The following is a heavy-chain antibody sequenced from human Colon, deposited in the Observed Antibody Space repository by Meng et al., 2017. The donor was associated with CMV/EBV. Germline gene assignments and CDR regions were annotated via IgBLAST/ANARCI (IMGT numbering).Heavy chain of an antibody. CDR3: ARQRRRINLLKGNEADFCGDMDV. J-gene: IGHJ6*02. CDR1: GVSISIYY. D-gene: IGHD3-10*01. Sequence: SETLSLTCSVSGVSISIYYWSWIRQAPGTGLEWIGHIYKSGTTKYNPSLESRVTITADTSKNEFSMKLSSVTAADTAVYYCARQRRRINLLKGNEADFCGDMDVWGQGTTVTVSS. CDR2: IYKSGTT. V-gene: IGHV4-59*08.